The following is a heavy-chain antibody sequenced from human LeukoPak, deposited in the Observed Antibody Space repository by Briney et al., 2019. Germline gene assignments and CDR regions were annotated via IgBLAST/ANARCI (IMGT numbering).Heavy chain of an antibody. CDR2: IYTSGST. CDR3: ARAPYSGSTKGAFDI. D-gene: IGHD1-26*01. J-gene: IGHJ3*02. Sequence: PSETLSLTCTVSGGSISSGSYYWSWIRQPAGKGLEWIGRIYTSGSTNYNPSLKSRVTISVDTSKNQFSLKLSSVTAADTAVYYCARAPYSGSTKGAFDIWGQGTMVTVSS. V-gene: IGHV4-61*02. CDR1: GGSISSGSYY.